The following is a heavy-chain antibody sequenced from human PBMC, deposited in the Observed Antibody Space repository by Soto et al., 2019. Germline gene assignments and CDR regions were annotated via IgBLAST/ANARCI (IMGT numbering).Heavy chain of an antibody. CDR1: GGSFSGYY. J-gene: IGHJ4*02. CDR2: INHSGST. V-gene: IGHV4-34*01. CDR3: ARSGAGSGWL. D-gene: IGHD6-19*01. Sequence: SETLSLTCAVYGGSFSGYYWSWIRQPPGKGLEWIGEINHSGSTNYNPSLKSRVTISVDTSKNQFSLKLSSVTAADTAKYYCARSGAGSGWLGGQGTQVTVSS.